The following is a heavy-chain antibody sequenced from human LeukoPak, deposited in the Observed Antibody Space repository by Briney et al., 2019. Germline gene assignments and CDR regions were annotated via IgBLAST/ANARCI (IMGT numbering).Heavy chain of an antibody. V-gene: IGHV4-39*01. Sequence: SETLSLTCTVSGGSVIGGSGYYWGWVRQSPGKGLEWIGSLYYSGSTYYNPSLNSRVTISVDTSKNQFSLNLSSVTAADTAVYYCARRASNSCRFDPWGQGTLVTVSS. J-gene: IGHJ5*02. CDR3: ARRASNSCRFDP. CDR2: LYYSGST. D-gene: IGHD2/OR15-2a*01. CDR1: GGSVIGGSGYY.